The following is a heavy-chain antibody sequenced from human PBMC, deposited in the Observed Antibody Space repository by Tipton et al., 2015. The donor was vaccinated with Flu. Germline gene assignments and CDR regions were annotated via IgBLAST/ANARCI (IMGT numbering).Heavy chain of an antibody. J-gene: IGHJ5*02. CDR2: INHSGTS. D-gene: IGHD4-11*01. V-gene: IGHV4-38-2*01. CDR3: ARRDYSNYVSDPKSWFDP. Sequence: TLSLTCVVSGDSITRGYFWGWIRQPPGKGLEWIGSINHSGTSYYNPSLNSRVTISIDTSKNHFSLKMKSVTAADMAVYYCARRDYSNYVSDPKSWFDPWGQGTLVAVSS. CDR1: GDSITRGYF.